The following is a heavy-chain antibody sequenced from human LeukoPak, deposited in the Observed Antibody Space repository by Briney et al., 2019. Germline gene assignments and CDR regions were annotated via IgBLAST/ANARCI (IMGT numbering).Heavy chain of an antibody. CDR2: ISWNSGSI. J-gene: IGHJ4*02. D-gene: IGHD6-6*01. CDR3: AKDIEARRTELGSSSPGFDY. CDR1: GFTFEDYA. V-gene: IGHV3-9*03. Sequence: SGGSLRLSCAASGFTFEDYAMHWVRQAPGKGLEWVSGISWNSGSIGYADSVKGRFTISRDNAKNSLYLQMNSLRAEDMALYYCAKDIEARRTELGSSSPGFDYWGQGTLVTVSS.